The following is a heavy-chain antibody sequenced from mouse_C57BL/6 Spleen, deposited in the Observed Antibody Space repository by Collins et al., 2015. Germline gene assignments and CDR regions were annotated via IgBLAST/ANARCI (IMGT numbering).Heavy chain of an antibody. V-gene: IGHV4-1*02. CDR2: INPDSSTI. Sequence: EVKLLESGGGLVQPGGSLKLSCAASGFDFSGYWMSWVRQAPGKGLEWIGEINPDSSTINYTPSLKDKFIISRDNADNTLYLQMSKVRSEDTALYYCARLYYYGHFDYWGQGTTLTVSS. CDR3: ARLYYYGHFDY. CDR1: GFDFSGYW. J-gene: IGHJ2*01. D-gene: IGHD1-1*01.